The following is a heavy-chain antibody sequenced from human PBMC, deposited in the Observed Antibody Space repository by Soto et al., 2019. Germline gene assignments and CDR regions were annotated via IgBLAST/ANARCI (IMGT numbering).Heavy chain of an antibody. J-gene: IGHJ4*02. CDR1: GYTFTSYA. D-gene: IGHD3-22*01. CDR2: INAGNGNT. CDR3: ARDGDDYYDSSGYYYSPGGY. V-gene: IGHV1-3*01. Sequence: GASVKVSFKASGYTFTSYAMHGVRQAPGQRLEWMGWINAGNGNTKYSQKFQGRVTITRDTSASTAYMELSSLRSEDTAVYYCARDGDDYYDSSGYYYSPGGYWGQGTLVTAPQ.